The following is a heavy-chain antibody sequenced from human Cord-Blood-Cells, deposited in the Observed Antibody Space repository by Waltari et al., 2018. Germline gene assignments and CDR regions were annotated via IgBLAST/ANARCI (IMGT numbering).Heavy chain of an antibody. CDR2: INHSGST. CDR1: GGSFSGYY. Sequence: QVQLQQWGAGLLKPSETLSLTCAVYGGSFSGYYWSWIRQPPGKGLEWIGEINHSGSTNYNPSLKGRVTISVDTSKNQFSLKLSSVTAADTAAYYCASLCSGGSCNPDYYYGMDVWGQGTTVTVSS. J-gene: IGHJ6*02. D-gene: IGHD2-15*01. CDR3: ASLCSGGSCNPDYYYGMDV. V-gene: IGHV4-34*01.